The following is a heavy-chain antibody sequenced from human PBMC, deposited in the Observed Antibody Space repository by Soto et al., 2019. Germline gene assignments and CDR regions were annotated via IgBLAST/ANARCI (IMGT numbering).Heavy chain of an antibody. Sequence: SETLSLTCTVSGGSLSSGGYYWSWIRQPPGKGLEWIGYMYCSGSTYYNPSLTSRVTIXXXXSXNXFXLXXXSVTXADTAMYYCARGLLWFGELRRVDYWGQGTLVTVS. CDR2: MYCSGST. CDR3: ARGLLWFGELRRVDY. D-gene: IGHD3-10*01. J-gene: IGHJ4*02. CDR1: GGSLSSGGYY. V-gene: IGHV4-30-4*01.